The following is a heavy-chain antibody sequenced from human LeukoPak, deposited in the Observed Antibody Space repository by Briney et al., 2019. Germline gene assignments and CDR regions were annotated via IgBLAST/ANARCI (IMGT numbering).Heavy chain of an antibody. CDR3: ARDGVSSGWYDAGYFDY. D-gene: IGHD6-19*01. J-gene: IGHJ4*02. Sequence: GGSLRLSCSASGFAFRTYAMHWVRQAPGKGLEYVSVITSNGGDTYYADSVKGRFTISRDNAKNSLYLQMNSLRAEDTAVYYCARDGVSSGWYDAGYFDYWGQGTLVTVSS. CDR1: GFAFRTYA. V-gene: IGHV3-64*04. CDR2: ITSNGGDT.